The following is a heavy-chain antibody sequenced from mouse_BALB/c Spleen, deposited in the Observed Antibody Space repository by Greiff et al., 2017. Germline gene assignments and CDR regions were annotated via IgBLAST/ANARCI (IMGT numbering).Heavy chain of an antibody. CDR2: ISYSGST. CDR1: GYSITSDYA. CDR3: ARWGYGSSHYFDY. Sequence: EVKVEESGPGLVKPSQSLSLTCTVTGYSITSDYAWNWIRQFPGNKLEWMGYISYSGSTSYNPSLKSRISITRDTSKNQFFLQLNSVTTEDTATYYCARWGYGSSHYFDYWGQGTTLTVSS. J-gene: IGHJ2*01. D-gene: IGHD1-1*01. V-gene: IGHV3-2*02.